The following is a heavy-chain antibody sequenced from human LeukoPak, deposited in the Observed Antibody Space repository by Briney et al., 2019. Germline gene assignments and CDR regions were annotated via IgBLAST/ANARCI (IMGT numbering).Heavy chain of an antibody. D-gene: IGHD3-10*01. J-gene: IGHJ4*02. CDR2: IYYSGST. Sequence: SETLSLTCTVSGGSISSSSYYWGWIRQPPGKGLEWIGSIYYSGSTYYNPSLKSRVTISVDTSKNQFSLKLSSVTAADTAVYYCARHGDYYGSITHFDYWGQGTLVTVSS. CDR3: ARHGDYYGSITHFDY. CDR1: GGSISSSSYY. V-gene: IGHV4-39*01.